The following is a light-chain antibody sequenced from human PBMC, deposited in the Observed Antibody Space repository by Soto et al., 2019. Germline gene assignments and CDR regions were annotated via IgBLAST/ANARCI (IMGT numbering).Light chain of an antibody. J-gene: IGKJ1*01. CDR3: QQFSSYST. V-gene: IGKV1-5*01. CDR2: AAS. Sequence: DIHMTQSPSTLSASVGDRVTITCRASQNIDNWLAWYQQRPGKAPNLLIYAASTLETGVPSRFSGSGSGTEFTLTIRSLQPDDFATYYCQQFSSYSTFGQGTKVEIK. CDR1: QNIDNW.